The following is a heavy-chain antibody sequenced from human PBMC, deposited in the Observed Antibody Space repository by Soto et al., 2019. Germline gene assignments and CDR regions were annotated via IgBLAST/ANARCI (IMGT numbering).Heavy chain of an antibody. D-gene: IGHD2-2*02. Sequence: QVQLVQSGAEVKKPGSSVKVSCKASGGTFSSYTISWVRQAPGQGIEWMGRIIPSLGIANYAQKFQGRVTMTADKSTSTASMELSSLRSEDTAVYYCAMEYCSSTSCYRDYWGQGTLVTVSS. CDR3: AMEYCSSTSCYRDY. CDR2: IIPSLGIA. J-gene: IGHJ4*02. V-gene: IGHV1-69*02. CDR1: GGTFSSYT.